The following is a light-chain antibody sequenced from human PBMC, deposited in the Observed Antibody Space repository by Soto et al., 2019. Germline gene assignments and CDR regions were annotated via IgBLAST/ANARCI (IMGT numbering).Light chain of an antibody. CDR2: XAS. Sequence: IVMTQCPATLSVSPGERATLSCRARQRFXSDLGWYQRKPGQAPRVLIYXASTSATVIPAMFSGSGCGTEFTITISSLQSEDLAVYYCQQYNNWPTFGQGTKVDI. J-gene: IGKJ1*01. V-gene: IGKV3-15*01. CDR3: QQYNNWPT. CDR1: QRFXSD.